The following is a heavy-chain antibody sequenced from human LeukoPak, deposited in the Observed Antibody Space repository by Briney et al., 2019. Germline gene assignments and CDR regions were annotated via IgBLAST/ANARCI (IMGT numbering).Heavy chain of an antibody. CDR1: GGAFSSYA. CDR2: IIPILGIA. J-gene: IGHJ4*02. Sequence: SVKVSCKASGGAFSSYAISWVRQAPGQGLEWMGRIIPILGIANYAQKFQGRVTITADKSTSTAYMELSSLRSEDTAVYYCARHYGSGSSYYFDYWGQGTLVTVSS. CDR3: ARHYGSGSSYYFDY. V-gene: IGHV1-69*04. D-gene: IGHD3-10*01.